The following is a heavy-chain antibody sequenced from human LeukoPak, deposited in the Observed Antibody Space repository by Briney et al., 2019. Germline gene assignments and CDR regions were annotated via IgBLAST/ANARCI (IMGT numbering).Heavy chain of an antibody. CDR1: GITFSSHA. J-gene: IGHJ3*02. Sequence: PGGSLRLSCAASGITFSSHAMRWVRQAPGKGLEWVSSISSSSSYIYYADSVKGRFTISRDNAKTPLYLQMNSLRAEDTAVYYCARVAKFQPDAFDIWGQGTMVTVSS. V-gene: IGHV3-21*01. CDR3: ARVAKFQPDAFDI. CDR2: ISSSSSYI.